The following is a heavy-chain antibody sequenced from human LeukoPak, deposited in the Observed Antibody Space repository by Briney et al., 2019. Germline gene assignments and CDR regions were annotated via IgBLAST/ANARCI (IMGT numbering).Heavy chain of an antibody. V-gene: IGHV1-8*01. Sequence: ASVKVSCKASGYTFTSYDINWVRQATGQGLEWMGWMNPNSGNTGYAQKFQGRVTMARNTSISTAYMELSSLRSEGTAVYYCAITGYYDFWSGSNDYWGQGTLVTVSS. CDR1: GYTFTSYD. CDR2: MNPNSGNT. J-gene: IGHJ4*02. D-gene: IGHD3-3*01. CDR3: AITGYYDFWSGSNDY.